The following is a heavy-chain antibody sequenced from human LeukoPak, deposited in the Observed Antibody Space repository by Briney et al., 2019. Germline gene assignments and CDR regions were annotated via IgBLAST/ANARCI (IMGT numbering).Heavy chain of an antibody. CDR2: INHSGST. J-gene: IGHJ4*02. Sequence: SETLSLTCAVYGGSFSGYYWSWIRQPPGKGLEGIGEINHSGSTNYNPSLKSRVTISVDTSKNQFSLKLSSVTAEDTAVYYCARAPIHLDYGDYGSRFDYWGQGTLVTVSS. D-gene: IGHD4-17*01. V-gene: IGHV4-34*01. CDR1: GGSFSGYY. CDR3: ARAPIHLDYGDYGSRFDY.